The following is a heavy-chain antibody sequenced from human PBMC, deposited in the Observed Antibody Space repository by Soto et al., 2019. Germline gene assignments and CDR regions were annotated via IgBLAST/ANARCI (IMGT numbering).Heavy chain of an antibody. CDR1: GFTFSSYA. CDR2: ISYDGSNK. V-gene: IGHV3-30-3*01. D-gene: IGHD6-19*01. Sequence: ALRLSCAASGFTFSSYAMHWVRQAPGKGLEWVAVISYDGSNKYYADSVKGRFTISRDNSKNTLYLQMNSLRAEDTAVYYCARDYYTWTHLAGYYFDYWGQGTLVTVSS. CDR3: ARDYYTWTHLAGYYFDY. J-gene: IGHJ4*02.